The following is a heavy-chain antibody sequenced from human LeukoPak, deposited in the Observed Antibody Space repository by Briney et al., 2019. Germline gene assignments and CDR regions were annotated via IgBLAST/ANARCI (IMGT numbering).Heavy chain of an antibody. CDR1: GFTFSSYS. CDR2: ISSSSSTI. V-gene: IGHV3-48*04. Sequence: GGSLRLSCAASGFTFSSYSMNWVRQAPGKGLEWVSYISSSSSTIYYADSVKGRFTISRDNAKNSLYLQMNSLRAEDTAVYYCARKYCSTTSCLFDNWGQGTLVTVSS. CDR3: ARKYCSTTSCLFDN. J-gene: IGHJ4*02. D-gene: IGHD2-2*01.